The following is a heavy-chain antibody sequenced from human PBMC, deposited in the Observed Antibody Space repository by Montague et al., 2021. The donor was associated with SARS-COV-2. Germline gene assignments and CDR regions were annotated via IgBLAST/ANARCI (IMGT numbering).Heavy chain of an antibody. Sequence: SETLSPTRTVSGGSISPYYWSWIRQPPGKGLEWIGDIYYTGSTNYNSSLKSRLTISVDTSENQFSLKVTSVTPADTAVYYCARVGWELRVRGYYFDYWGQGTLVTVSS. CDR2: IYYTGST. CDR3: ARVGWELRVRGYYFDY. D-gene: IGHD1-26*01. J-gene: IGHJ4*02. V-gene: IGHV4-59*01. CDR1: GGSISPYY.